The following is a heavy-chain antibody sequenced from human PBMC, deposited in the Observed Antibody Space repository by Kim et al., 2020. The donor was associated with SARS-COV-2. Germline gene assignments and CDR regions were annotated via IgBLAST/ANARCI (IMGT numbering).Heavy chain of an antibody. Sequence: ISYDGSNKYYADSVKGRFTISRDNSKNTLYLQMNSLRAEDTAVYYCHTLSWGQGTLVTVSS. CDR2: ISYDGSNK. CDR3: HTLS. J-gene: IGHJ5*02. V-gene: IGHV3-30*01.